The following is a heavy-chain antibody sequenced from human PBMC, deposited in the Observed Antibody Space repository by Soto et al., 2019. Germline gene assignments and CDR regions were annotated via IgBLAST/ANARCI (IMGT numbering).Heavy chain of an antibody. V-gene: IGHV3-33*01. CDR2: IWYDGSNK. D-gene: IGHD6-13*01. CDR3: ARDVKVAACHYYYYGMDV. Sequence: QVQLVESGGGVVQPGRSLRLSCAASGFTFSSYGMHWVRQAPGKGLEWVAVIWYDGSNKYYADSVKGRFTISRDNSKNTLYLQMNSLRAEDTAVYYCARDVKVAACHYYYYGMDVWGQGTTVTVSS. CDR1: GFTFSSYG. J-gene: IGHJ6*02.